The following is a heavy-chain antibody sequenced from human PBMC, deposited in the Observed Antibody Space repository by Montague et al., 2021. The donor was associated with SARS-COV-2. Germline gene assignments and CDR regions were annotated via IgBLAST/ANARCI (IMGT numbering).Heavy chain of an antibody. CDR3: ASRGAGWFGSNPERLDY. D-gene: IGHD3-10*01. V-gene: IGHV4-4*02. Sequence: SETLSLTCAVSGGSIGSSNWWSWVRQPPGKGLEWIGEIYHSGRTNYNPSLKSRVIISVDKSKNQFSLKLSSVTAADTAVYYCASRGAGWFGSNPERLDYWGQGTLVTVSS. CDR1: GGSIGSSNW. J-gene: IGHJ4*02. CDR2: IYHSGRT.